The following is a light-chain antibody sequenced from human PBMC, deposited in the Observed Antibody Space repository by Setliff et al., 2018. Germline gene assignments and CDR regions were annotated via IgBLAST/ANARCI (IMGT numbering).Light chain of an antibody. CDR2: EAS. V-gene: IGKV1-39*01. Sequence: DIQMTQSPSSLSASVGDRVTITCRASQNINTFLNWYQQKPGKAPNLLIYEASNLQNGVPSRFSGSGSGTDFTLTISSLQHEDFATYYCQQSYSMVTFGQGTKVDIK. CDR1: QNINTF. CDR3: QQSYSMVT. J-gene: IGKJ1*01.